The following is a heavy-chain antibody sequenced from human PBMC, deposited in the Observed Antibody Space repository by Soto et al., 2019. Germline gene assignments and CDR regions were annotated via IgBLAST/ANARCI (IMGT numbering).Heavy chain of an antibody. CDR1: GFTFSSYA. J-gene: IGHJ4*02. Sequence: GGSLRLSCAASGFTFSSYAMHWVRQAPGKGLEWVAVISYDGSNKYYADSVKGRFTISRDNSKNTLYLQMNSLRAEDTAVYYCAKEYYDFWSGYFPYFDYWGQGTLVTVSS. D-gene: IGHD3-3*01. V-gene: IGHV3-30-3*01. CDR3: AKEYYDFWSGYFPYFDY. CDR2: ISYDGSNK.